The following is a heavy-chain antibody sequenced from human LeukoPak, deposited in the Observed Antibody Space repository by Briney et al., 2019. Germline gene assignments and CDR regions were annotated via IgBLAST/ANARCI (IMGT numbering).Heavy chain of an antibody. V-gene: IGHV3-48*03. J-gene: IGHJ3*02. CDR3: ARDRSSGWYDDAFDI. Sequence: PGGSLRLSCAASGFIFSSYEMNWVRQAPGKGLEWISFISSSGDIIFYEDSVKGRFTVSRDNAKNSLYPQMNSLRAEDTALYYCARDRSSGWYDDAFDIWGQGTMVTVSS. CDR2: ISSSGDII. CDR1: GFIFSSYE. D-gene: IGHD6-19*01.